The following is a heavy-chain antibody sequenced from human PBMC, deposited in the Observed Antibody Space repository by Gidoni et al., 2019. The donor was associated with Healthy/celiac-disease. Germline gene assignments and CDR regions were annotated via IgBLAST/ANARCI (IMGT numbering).Heavy chain of an antibody. CDR2: IWYDGSNK. J-gene: IGHJ4*02. V-gene: IGHV3-33*01. CDR1: GFTFSSYG. D-gene: IGHD2-2*01. CDR3: ARGNSYCSSTSCYPRAATDY. Sequence: QVQLVESGGGVVQPGRSLRLSCAASGFTFSSYGMLWVRQAPGKGLEWVAVIWYDGSNKYYADSVKGRFTISRDNSKNTLYLQMNSLRAEDTAVYYCARGNSYCSSTSCYPRAATDYWGQGTLVTVSS.